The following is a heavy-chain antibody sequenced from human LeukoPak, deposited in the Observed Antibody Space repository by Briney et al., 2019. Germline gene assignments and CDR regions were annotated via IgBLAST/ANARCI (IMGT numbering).Heavy chain of an antibody. CDR1: GFTFSSYW. Sequence: PGGSLRLSCAASGFTFSSYWMSWVRQAPGKGLEWVANIKQDGSEKYYVDSVKGRFTISRDNAKNSLYLQMNSLRAEDTAVYYCARGILRYFDWLRRYYYYYGMDVWGQGTTVTVSS. J-gene: IGHJ6*02. V-gene: IGHV3-7*01. CDR2: IKQDGSEK. D-gene: IGHD3-9*01. CDR3: ARGILRYFDWLRRYYYYYGMDV.